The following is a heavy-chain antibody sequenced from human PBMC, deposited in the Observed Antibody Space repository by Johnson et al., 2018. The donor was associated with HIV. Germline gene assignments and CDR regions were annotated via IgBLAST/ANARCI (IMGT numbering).Heavy chain of an antibody. J-gene: IGHJ3*02. CDR3: ARSGGYPNAFDM. V-gene: IGHV3-66*01. CDR1: RFTVSGNY. Sequence: MQLVESGGGLVQPGGSLRLSCAASRFTVSGNYMTWVRQAPGKGLEWVSVVYSAGHTYYADSVKGRFTISRDNSKNSLFLQMNSLRVEDTAVYYCARSGGYPNAFDMWGQGTLVTVPA. CDR2: VYSAGHT. D-gene: IGHD6-13*01.